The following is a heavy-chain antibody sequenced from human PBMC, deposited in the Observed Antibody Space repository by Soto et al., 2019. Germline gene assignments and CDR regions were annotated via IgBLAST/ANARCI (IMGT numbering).Heavy chain of an antibody. CDR2: IIPIFGTA. V-gene: IGHV1-69*13. J-gene: IGHJ6*02. D-gene: IGHD6-6*01. Sequence: ASVKVSCKASGGTFSSYAISWVRQAPGQGLEWMGGIIPIFGTANYAQKFQGRVTITADESTSTAYMELSSLRSEDTAVYYCARTYGGSSYSTDYYYYGMDVWGQGTTVTVSS. CDR3: ARTYGGSSYSTDYYYYGMDV. CDR1: GGTFSSYA.